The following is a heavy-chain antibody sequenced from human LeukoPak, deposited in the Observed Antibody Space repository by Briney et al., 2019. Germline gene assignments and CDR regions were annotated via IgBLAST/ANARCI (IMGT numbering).Heavy chain of an antibody. Sequence: SETLSLTCAVYGGSFSGYYWSWIRQPPGKGLEWIGEINHSGSTNYNPSLKSRVTISVDTSKNQFSLKLSSVAAADTAVYYCARGIAAAGPWLDYWGQGTLVTVSS. V-gene: IGHV4-34*01. CDR1: GGSFSGYY. D-gene: IGHD6-13*01. CDR3: ARGIAAAGPWLDY. J-gene: IGHJ4*02. CDR2: INHSGST.